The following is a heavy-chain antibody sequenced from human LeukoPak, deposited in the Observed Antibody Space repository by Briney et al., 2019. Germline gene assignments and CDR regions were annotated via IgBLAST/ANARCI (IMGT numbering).Heavy chain of an antibody. CDR3: ARRPLPGRWFDP. CDR2: IYYSGST. V-gene: IGHV4-59*08. Sequence: SETLSLTCTVSGGSISSYYWSWIRQPPGKGLEWIGYIYYSGSTNYNPSLKSRVTISVDTSKNQFSLKLSAVTAADTAVYYCARRPLPGRWFDPWGQGTLVTVSS. J-gene: IGHJ5*02. CDR1: GGSISSYY.